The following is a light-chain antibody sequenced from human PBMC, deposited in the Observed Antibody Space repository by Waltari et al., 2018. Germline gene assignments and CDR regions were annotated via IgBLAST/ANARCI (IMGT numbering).Light chain of an antibody. Sequence: EIVMTQSPATLSVSPGERAILSCRASQSLSDNLAWYQLKPAQAPRLLIYGASFRATGIPGRFRGSGSGTDFTLTISSLQSEDFAIYYCQQYKTWPPITFGQGTRLEIK. CDR3: QQYKTWPPIT. CDR1: QSLSDN. J-gene: IGKJ5*01. CDR2: GAS. V-gene: IGKV3-15*01.